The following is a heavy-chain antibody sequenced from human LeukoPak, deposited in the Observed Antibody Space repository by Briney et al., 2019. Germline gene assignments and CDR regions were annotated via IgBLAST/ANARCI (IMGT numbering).Heavy chain of an antibody. V-gene: IGHV4-4*02. D-gene: IGHD4-11*01. J-gene: IGHJ6*03. CDR1: GGSIISGNW. Sequence: PSGTLSLTCAVSGGSIISGNWWSWVRQPPGKGLEWIGEIYHSGRANYNPSLKSRVTISLDKSKNQFSLNLSSVTAADTAVYFCARGRVSSSTWYSTYYYYFYMDVWGKGTTVTVSS. CDR2: IYHSGRA. CDR3: ARGRVSSSTWYSTYYYYFYMDV.